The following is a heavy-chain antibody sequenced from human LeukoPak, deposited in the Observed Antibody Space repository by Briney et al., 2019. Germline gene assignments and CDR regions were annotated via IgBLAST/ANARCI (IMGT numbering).Heavy chain of an antibody. CDR3: ASARGGLYYDSSGYYYFDY. V-gene: IGHV4-59*01. CDR2: IYYSGST. D-gene: IGHD3-22*01. Sequence: PSETLSLTCTVSGGSISSYYWSWIRQPPGKGLEWIGYIYYSGSTNYNPSLKSRVTISVDTSKNQFSLKLSSVTAADTAVYYCASARGGLYYDSSGYYYFDYWGQGTLVTVSS. J-gene: IGHJ4*02. CDR1: GGSISSYY.